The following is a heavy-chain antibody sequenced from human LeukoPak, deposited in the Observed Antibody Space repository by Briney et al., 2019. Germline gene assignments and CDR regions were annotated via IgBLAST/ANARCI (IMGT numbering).Heavy chain of an antibody. D-gene: IGHD4-23*01. CDR3: ARGTTTVENWFDP. CDR1: GGTFISYA. V-gene: IGHV1-69*05. Sequence: GASVKVSCKASGGTFISYAISWVRQAPGQGLEWMGGIIPIFGTANYAQKFQGRVTITTDESTSTAYMELSSLRSEDTAVYYCARGTTTVENWFDPWGQGTLVTVSS. CDR2: IIPIFGTA. J-gene: IGHJ5*02.